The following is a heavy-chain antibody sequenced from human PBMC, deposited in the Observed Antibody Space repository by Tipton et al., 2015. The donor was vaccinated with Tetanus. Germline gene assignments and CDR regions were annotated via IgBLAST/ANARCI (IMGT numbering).Heavy chain of an antibody. J-gene: IGHJ6*02. CDR2: ILPMSGTA. D-gene: IGHD3-3*01. Sequence: QLVQSGPEVKKPGSSVMVSCKASGGTLRSYAITWVRQAPGQGLEWLGGILPMSGTAFYAQKFQGRVSISADESTTTAYMELSGLRSDDTAVYYFAKSPLTGQEVLEHLSEQSYYPYYSMDVWGQGPTVTVSS. CDR1: GGTLRSYA. CDR3: AKSPLTGQEVLEHLSEQSYYPYYSMDV. V-gene: IGHV1-69*01.